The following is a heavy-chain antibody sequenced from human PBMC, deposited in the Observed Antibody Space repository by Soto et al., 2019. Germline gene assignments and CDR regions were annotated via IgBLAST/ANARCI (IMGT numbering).Heavy chain of an antibody. V-gene: IGHV1-46*01. Sequence: ASVKVSCKASGYTFTSYYMHWVRQAPGQGLEWMGTINPSGGSTSYAQKFQGRVTMTRDTSTSTVYMELSSLRSEDTAVYYCARDRSSIYCSGGSCYSGVGYFDYWGQGTLVTVSS. CDR3: ARDRSSIYCSGGSCYSGVGYFDY. D-gene: IGHD2-15*01. CDR1: GYTFTSYY. CDR2: INPSGGST. J-gene: IGHJ4*02.